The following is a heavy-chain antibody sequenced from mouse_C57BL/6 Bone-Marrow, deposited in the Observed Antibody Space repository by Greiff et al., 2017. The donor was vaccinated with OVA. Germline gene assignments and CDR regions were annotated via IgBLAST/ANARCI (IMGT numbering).Heavy chain of an antibody. CDR2: IYPRSGNT. J-gene: IGHJ1*03. V-gene: IGHV1-81*01. D-gene: IGHD1-1*01. CDR1: GYTFTSYG. CDR3: ARGPITTVVAHWYFDV. Sequence: VQLKQSGAELARPGASVKLSCKASGYTFTSYGISWVKQRTGQGLEWIGEIYPRSGNTYYNEKFKGKATLTADKSSSTAYMELRSLTSEDSAVYFCARGPITTVVAHWYFDVWGTGTTVTVSS.